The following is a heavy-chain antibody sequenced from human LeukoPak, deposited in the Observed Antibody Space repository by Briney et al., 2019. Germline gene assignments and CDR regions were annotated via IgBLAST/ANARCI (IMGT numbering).Heavy chain of an antibody. J-gene: IGHJ4*02. V-gene: IGHV4-39*07. CDR1: GGSIIDSSYY. D-gene: IGHD6-13*01. CDR2: IYYFGTT. CDR3: ARDSHAWYGQYYFDF. Sequence: SETLSLTCTVSGGSIIDSSYYWGWIRQPPGKGLEWIVNIYYFGTTLHNPSLKSRVTMSVDTSKNQFSPKLSSVTAADTAVYYCARDSHAWYGQYYFDFWGQGALVTVSS.